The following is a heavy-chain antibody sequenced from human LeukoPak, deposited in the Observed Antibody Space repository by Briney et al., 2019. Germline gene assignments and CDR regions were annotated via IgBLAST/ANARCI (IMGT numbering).Heavy chain of an antibody. J-gene: IGHJ4*02. V-gene: IGHV1-2*02. CDR3: ARDGSIAALVYFDY. D-gene: IGHD6-6*01. CDR2: INPNSGGT. CDR1: GHTFTGYY. Sequence: ASVKVSCKASGHTFTGYYMHWVRQAPGQGLEWMGWINPNSGGTNYAQKFQGRVTMTRDTSISTAYMELSRLRSDDTAVYYCARDGSIAALVYFDYWGQGTLVTVSS.